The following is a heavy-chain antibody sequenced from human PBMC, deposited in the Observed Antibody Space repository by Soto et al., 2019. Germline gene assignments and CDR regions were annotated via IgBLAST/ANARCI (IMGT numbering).Heavy chain of an antibody. V-gene: IGHV3-30*02. CDR2: IWHDGNEK. D-gene: IGHD6-13*01. CDR3: AKPFLPDVIAAAGTSYFDY. J-gene: IGHJ4*02. Sequence: PGGSPRLSCAASGVPFSDYGMHWVRQTPGKGLEWVALIWHDGNEKYYADSVKGRFTISRDNSKNTLYLQMNSLRAEDTAVYYCAKPFLPDVIAAAGTSYFDYWDQGTLVTVSS. CDR1: GVPFSDYG.